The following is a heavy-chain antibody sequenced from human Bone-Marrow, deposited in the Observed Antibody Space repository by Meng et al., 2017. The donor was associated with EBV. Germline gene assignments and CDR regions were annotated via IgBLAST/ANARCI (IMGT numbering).Heavy chain of an antibody. J-gene: IGHJ4*02. CDR2: ATGSSGRT. D-gene: IGHD2-15*01. Sequence: VQVVVSGGGPGKSGGSLTLSCIGSGFALCSFAKNWVRQAPGKGLGLGSGATGSSGRTYYADSVQGRCTISRDNSKNMLYLQMISLRAEDTAVYYCSKGISSLSRGSFDSWGQGTLVTVSS. CDR1: GFALCSFA. V-gene: IGHV3-23*04. CDR3: SKGISSLSRGSFDS.